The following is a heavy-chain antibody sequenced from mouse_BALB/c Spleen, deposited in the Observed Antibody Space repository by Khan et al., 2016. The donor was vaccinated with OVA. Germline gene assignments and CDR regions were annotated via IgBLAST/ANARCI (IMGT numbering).Heavy chain of an antibody. Sequence: EVKLEESGPGLVKPSQSLSLTCTVTGYSITSGYAWNWIRQFPGNKLKWMGYISYSGGTSYNPSLKSRISITRDTSKNPFFLQLNSVTTEDTATYYCARGNYYGYYFDYWGQGTTLTVSS. CDR3: ARGNYYGYYFDY. J-gene: IGHJ2*01. CDR2: ISYSGGT. CDR1: GYSITSGYA. V-gene: IGHV3-2*02. D-gene: IGHD1-1*01.